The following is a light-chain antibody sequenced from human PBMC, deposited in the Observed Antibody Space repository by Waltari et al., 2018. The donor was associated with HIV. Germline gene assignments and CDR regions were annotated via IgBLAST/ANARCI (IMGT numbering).Light chain of an antibody. CDR1: ESISSW. Sequence: DIQMTQSPSILSASVGDRITITCRASESISSWLAWYQYKPGKAPKLLISKASTLESGFPSRFRGSGSGTEFTLTITRLQPDDFATYYCQHYHTYPYTFGQGTKLDLK. J-gene: IGKJ2*01. CDR2: KAS. V-gene: IGKV1-5*03. CDR3: QHYHTYPYT.